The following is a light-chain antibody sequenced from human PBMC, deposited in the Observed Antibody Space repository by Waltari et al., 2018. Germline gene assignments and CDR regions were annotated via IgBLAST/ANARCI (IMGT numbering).Light chain of an antibody. CDR2: KAS. J-gene: IGKJ3*01. CDR1: QRISNL. V-gene: IGKV1-5*03. CDR3: QQYNSFSFT. Sequence: DIQMTQSPSTLSASVGDRVTITCRASQRISNLVAWYQQKPGKAPHLLIYKASTSEGGVPSRFSGSGSGTEFTLTISSLQPDDFATYYCQQYNSFSFTFGPGTKVDI.